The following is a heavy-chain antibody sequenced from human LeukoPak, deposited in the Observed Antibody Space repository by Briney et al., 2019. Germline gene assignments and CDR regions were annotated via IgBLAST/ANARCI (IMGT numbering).Heavy chain of an antibody. CDR1: GFTFSSYG. CDR3: ARSDYGDYVFGVIDY. V-gene: IGHV3-33*08. D-gene: IGHD4-17*01. Sequence: PGGSLRLSCAASGFTFSSYGMHWVRQAPGKGLEWVAVIWYDGSNKYYADSVKGRFTISRDNSKNTLYLQMNSLRAEDTAVYYCARSDYGDYVFGVIDYWGQGTLVTVSS. CDR2: IWYDGSNK. J-gene: IGHJ4*02.